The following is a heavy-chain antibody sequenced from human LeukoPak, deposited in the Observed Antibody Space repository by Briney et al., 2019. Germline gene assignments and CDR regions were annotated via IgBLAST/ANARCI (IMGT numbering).Heavy chain of an antibody. CDR2: ISGSAGLA. V-gene: IGHV3-23*01. D-gene: IGHD4-11*01. Sequence: GGSLRLSCAASGFTFGTYAMNWVRQAPGRGLEWVSGISGSAGLAYYADSVKGRFTISRDNSKNMVFLQMNSLRAEDTAVYYCVKDGTWIFNYNFDYWGQGTLVTVSA. J-gene: IGHJ4*02. CDR3: VKDGTWIFNYNFDY. CDR1: GFTFGTYA.